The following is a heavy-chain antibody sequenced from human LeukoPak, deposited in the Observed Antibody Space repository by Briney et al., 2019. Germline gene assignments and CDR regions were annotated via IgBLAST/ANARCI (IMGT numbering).Heavy chain of an antibody. D-gene: IGHD6-19*01. CDR1: GFTFSSYW. J-gene: IGHJ4*02. V-gene: IGHV3-7*01. Sequence: GGSLRLSCVASGFTFSSYWMTWVRQAPGKGLEWLANIKEDGSIQYYLDSVRGRFTISRDNAETSVYLQLNSPRADDTAVYYCARDVWTGVAVSDYWGQETLVTVSS. CDR2: IKEDGSIQ. CDR3: ARDVWTGVAVSDY.